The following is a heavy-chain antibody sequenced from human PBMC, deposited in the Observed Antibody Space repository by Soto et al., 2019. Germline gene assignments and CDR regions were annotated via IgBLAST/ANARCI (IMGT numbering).Heavy chain of an antibody. CDR1: GFTFDDYA. J-gene: IGHJ6*03. V-gene: IGHV3-9*01. D-gene: IGHD1-26*01. Sequence: EEQLVESGGGLVQPGRSLRLSCAASGFTFDDYAMYWVRQAPGKGLEWVSGISWNSGSLVYADSVKGRFTISRDNAKNSLYLQMNSLRAEDTALYYCAKDWERYDLYYYMDVWGKGTTVTVSS. CDR2: ISWNSGSL. CDR3: AKDWERYDLYYYMDV.